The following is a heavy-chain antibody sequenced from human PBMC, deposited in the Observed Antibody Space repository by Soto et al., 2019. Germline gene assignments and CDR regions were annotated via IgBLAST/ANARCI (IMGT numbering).Heavy chain of an antibody. Sequence: GGSLRLSCAASGFPFNNAWMSWVRQAPGGGLEWVSVIYSGGSIYYADSVKGRFTISRHNSKNTLYLQMNSLRAEDTAVYYCAAVVPAAYIWGQGTMVT. V-gene: IGHV3-53*04. CDR1: GFPFNNAW. D-gene: IGHD2-2*01. CDR3: AAVVPAAYI. CDR2: IYSGGSI. J-gene: IGHJ3*02.